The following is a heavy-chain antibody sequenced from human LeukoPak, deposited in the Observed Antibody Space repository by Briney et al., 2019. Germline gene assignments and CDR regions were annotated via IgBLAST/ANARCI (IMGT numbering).Heavy chain of an antibody. J-gene: IGHJ4*02. D-gene: IGHD6-13*01. CDR1: GGSISSSSCY. Sequence: SSETLSLTCTVSGGSISSSSCYWGWIRQPPGKGLERIGSIYYSGSTYYNPSLKSRVTISVDTSKNQFSLKLSSVTAADTAVYYCARDTLRLGIAAAGTTSGVFDYWGQGTLVTVSS. V-gene: IGHV4-39*07. CDR3: ARDTLRLGIAAAGTTSGVFDY. CDR2: IYYSGST.